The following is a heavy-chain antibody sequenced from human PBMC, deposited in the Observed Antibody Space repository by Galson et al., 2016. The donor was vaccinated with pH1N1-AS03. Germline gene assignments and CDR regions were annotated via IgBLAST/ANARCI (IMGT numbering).Heavy chain of an antibody. D-gene: IGHD3-16*01. CDR2: ISFNGDRT. CDR1: GFTFINFA. J-gene: IGHJ5*02. V-gene: IGHV3-23*01. CDR3: ATDRFGEPTT. Sequence: SLRLSCAASGFTFINFAMSWVRQAPGKGLQWVSSISFNGDRTYYADSVKGRFTISRHISTNTVNLQMNNLRVEDTATYYCATDRFGEPTTWGQGTLIIVS.